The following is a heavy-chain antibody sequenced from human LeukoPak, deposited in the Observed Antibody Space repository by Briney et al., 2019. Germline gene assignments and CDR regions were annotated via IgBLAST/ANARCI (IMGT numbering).Heavy chain of an antibody. CDR3: ASPVERVVASGPYYYYGMDV. V-gene: IGHV1-69*13. J-gene: IGHJ6*02. CDR2: IIPIFGTA. Sequence: SVKVSCKASGGTFSSYAISWVRQAPGQGLEWMGGIIPIFGTANYAQKFQGRVTITADESTSTAYMELSSLRSEDTAVYYCASPVERVVASGPYYYYGMDVWGRGTTVTVSS. CDR1: GGTFSSYA. D-gene: IGHD3-22*01.